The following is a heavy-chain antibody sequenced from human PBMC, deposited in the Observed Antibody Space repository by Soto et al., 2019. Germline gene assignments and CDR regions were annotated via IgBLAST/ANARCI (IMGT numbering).Heavy chain of an antibody. J-gene: IGHJ6*02. CDR1: GFPFDSYS. D-gene: IGHD3-3*01. Sequence: VSLRLSCAVSGFPFDSYSMSWVRQAPGQGLEWLASLSSGSFYIFHADSIRGWFTISRDDAKNLLFLQMNSLTIEDTATYYCAREANTIYAPHGLDVWGQGTAVTVSS. V-gene: IGHV3-21*01. CDR3: AREANTIYAPHGLDV. CDR2: LSSGSFYI.